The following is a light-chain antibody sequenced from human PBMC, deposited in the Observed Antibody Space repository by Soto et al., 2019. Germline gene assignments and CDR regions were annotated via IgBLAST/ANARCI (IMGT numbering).Light chain of an antibody. CDR2: EGG. J-gene: IGLJ1*01. V-gene: IGLV2-23*03. CDR3: CSYAGSSTFLYV. CDR1: SSDVGSYNL. Sequence: QSALTQPASVSGSPGQSITISCTGTSSDVGSYNLVSWYQQHPGKAPKLMIYEGGKRPSGVSNRFSGSKSGNTASLTISGLQAEDEADYYCCSYAGSSTFLYVFGTGTKVTVL.